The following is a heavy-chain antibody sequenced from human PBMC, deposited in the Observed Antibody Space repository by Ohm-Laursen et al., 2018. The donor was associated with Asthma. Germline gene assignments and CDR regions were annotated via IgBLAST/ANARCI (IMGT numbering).Heavy chain of an antibody. CDR3: ARSYYDSSGYDAFDI. Sequence: SETLSLTCTVSGDSISPGSYFWGWVRQPPGKGLEWIGYIYYSGSTNYSPSLKSRVTISVDTSKNQFSLKLSSVTAADTAVYYCARSYYDSSGYDAFDIWGQGTMVTVSS. CDR1: GDSISPGSYF. V-gene: IGHV4-61*01. J-gene: IGHJ3*02. CDR2: IYYSGST. D-gene: IGHD3-22*01.